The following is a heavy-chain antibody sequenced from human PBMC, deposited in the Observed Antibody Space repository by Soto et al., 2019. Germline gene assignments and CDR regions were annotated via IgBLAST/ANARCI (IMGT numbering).Heavy chain of an antibody. V-gene: IGHV1-69*13. CDR3: AADILATIRWFDP. J-gene: IGHJ5*02. D-gene: IGHD5-12*01. CDR1: GGTFSSYA. Sequence: SVKVSCKASGGTFSSYAISWVRQAPGQGLEWMGGIIPIFGTANYAQKFQGRVTITADESTSTAYMELSSLRSEDTAVYYCAADILATIRWFDPWGKGNLITVSS. CDR2: IIPIFGTA.